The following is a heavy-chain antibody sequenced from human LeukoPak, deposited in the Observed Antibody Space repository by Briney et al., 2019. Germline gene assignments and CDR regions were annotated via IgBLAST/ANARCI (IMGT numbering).Heavy chain of an antibody. V-gene: IGHV4-30-2*01. CDR1: GGAISSGGYY. J-gene: IGHJ4*02. D-gene: IGHD2-2*02. Sequence: PSETLSLTCTVSGGAISSGGYYWSWIRQPPGKGLEWIGYIYHSGSTYYNPSLKSRVTISVDRSKNQFSLKLSSVTAADTAVYYCARDNPSCSSTSCYTFLLDYWGQGTLVTVSS. CDR2: IYHSGST. CDR3: ARDNPSCSSTSCYTFLLDY.